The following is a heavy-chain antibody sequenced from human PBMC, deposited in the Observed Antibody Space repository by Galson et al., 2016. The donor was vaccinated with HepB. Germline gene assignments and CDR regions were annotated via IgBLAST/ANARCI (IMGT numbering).Heavy chain of an antibody. J-gene: IGHJ3*01. CDR1: GGFIESNNYF. CDR3: ARRVRWLADAFDV. Sequence: SETLSLTCGVSGGFIESNNYFWGWIRQPPGKGLEWIGNSYSSGTAYYNPSLKGRVTISVEKSKIQFSLKLTSVTAADTAVYYCARRVRWLADAFDVWGQGTLVIVSS. D-gene: IGHD6-19*01. CDR2: SYSSGTA. V-gene: IGHV4-39*01.